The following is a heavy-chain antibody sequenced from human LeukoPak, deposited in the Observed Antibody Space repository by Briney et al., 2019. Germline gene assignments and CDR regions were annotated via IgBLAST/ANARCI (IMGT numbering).Heavy chain of an antibody. CDR2: IYYSGNT. CDR1: GGSIRNYC. V-gene: IGHV4-59*12. J-gene: IGHJ3*02. D-gene: IGHD3-10*01. CDR3: ARLPLYYYGSGLNAFDI. Sequence: PSETLSLTCTVSGGSIRNYCWSWIRHPPGTGLEWIWYIYYSGNTNQDPSLKSRVTISVDTSKNQFSLKLSSVTAADTAVDYCARLPLYYYGSGLNAFDIWGQGTMVTVAS.